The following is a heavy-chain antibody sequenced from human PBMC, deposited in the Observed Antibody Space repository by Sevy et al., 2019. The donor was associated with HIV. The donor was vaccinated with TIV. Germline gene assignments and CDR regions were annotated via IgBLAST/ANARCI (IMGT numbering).Heavy chain of an antibody. CDR1: GYSFTSHW. CDR2: IYPEDSET. D-gene: IGHD3-22*01. V-gene: IGHV5-51*01. CDR3: ATSRSGYFDSSGYYIY. J-gene: IGHJ4*02. Sequence: GESLKISCQGSGYSFTSHWIGWVRHMPGKGLEWMGIIYPEDSETRYSQSFQGQVTFSADKSISTAYLQWSSLKASDTAMYDCATSRSGYFDSSGYYIYWGQGTLVTVSS.